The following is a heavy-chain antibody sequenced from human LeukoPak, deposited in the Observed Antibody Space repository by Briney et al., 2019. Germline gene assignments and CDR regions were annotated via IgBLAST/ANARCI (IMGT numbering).Heavy chain of an antibody. D-gene: IGHD2-15*01. CDR2: FDPEDGET. Sequence: ASVKVSCKVSGYTLTELSMHWVRQAPGKGLEWMGGFDPEDGETIYAQKFQGRVTMTEDTPTDTAYMELSSLRSEDTAVYYCASYCSGGSCYSGYFQHWGQGTLVTVSS. J-gene: IGHJ1*01. V-gene: IGHV1-24*01. CDR1: GYTLTELS. CDR3: ASYCSGGSCYSGYFQH.